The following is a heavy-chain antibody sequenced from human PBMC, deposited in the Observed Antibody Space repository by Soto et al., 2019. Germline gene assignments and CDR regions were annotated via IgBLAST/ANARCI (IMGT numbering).Heavy chain of an antibody. CDR1: GGSVSSGSYY. CDR2: INHSGST. V-gene: IGHV4-61*01. CDR3: ASAIVIHAPYYYYYGMDV. Sequence: SETLSLTCTVSGGSVSSGSYYWSWIRQPPGKGLEWIGEINHSGSTNYNPPPKSRVTISVDTSKNQFSLKLSSVTAADTAVYYCASAIVIHAPYYYYYGMDVWGQGTTVTVSS. D-gene: IGHD3-16*02. J-gene: IGHJ6*02.